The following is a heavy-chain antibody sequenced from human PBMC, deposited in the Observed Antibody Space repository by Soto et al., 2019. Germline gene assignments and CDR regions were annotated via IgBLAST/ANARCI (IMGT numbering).Heavy chain of an antibody. Sequence: GGSLRLSCAASGFTFSSYSMNWVRQAPGKGLEWVSSISSSSSYIYYADSVKGRFTISRDNAKNSLSLQMNSLRAEDTAVYYCARYVSYYYGMDVWGQGTSVTVSS. CDR1: GFTFSSYS. J-gene: IGHJ6*02. V-gene: IGHV3-21*01. CDR3: ARYVSYYYGMDV. CDR2: ISSSSSYI. D-gene: IGHD3-10*02.